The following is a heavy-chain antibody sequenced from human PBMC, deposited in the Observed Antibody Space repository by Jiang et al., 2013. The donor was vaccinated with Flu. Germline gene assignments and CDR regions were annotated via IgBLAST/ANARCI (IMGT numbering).Heavy chain of an antibody. J-gene: IGHJ6*02. D-gene: IGHD4-17*01. CDR3: ASGSHGDYYYGMDV. V-gene: IGHV3-21*01. CDR1: GFTFSSYS. Sequence: ASGFTFSSYSMNWVRQAPGKGLEWVSSISSSSSYIYYADSVKGRFTISRDNAKNSLYLQMNSLRAEDTAVYYCASGSHGDYYYGMDVWGQGTTVTVSS. CDR2: ISSSSSYI.